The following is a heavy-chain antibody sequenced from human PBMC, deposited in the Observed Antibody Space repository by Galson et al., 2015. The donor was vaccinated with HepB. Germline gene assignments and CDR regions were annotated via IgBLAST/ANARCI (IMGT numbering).Heavy chain of an antibody. CDR2: IKQDGSEK. D-gene: IGHD3-10*01. J-gene: IGHJ4*02. Sequence: SLRLSCAASGFTFSSYWMSWVRQAPGKGLEWVANIKQDGSEKYYVDSVKGRFTISRDNAKNSLYLQMNSLRAEDTAVYYCARDLYGSGSSFDYWGQGTLVTVSS. CDR3: ARDLYGSGSSFDY. V-gene: IGHV3-7*03. CDR1: GFTFSSYW.